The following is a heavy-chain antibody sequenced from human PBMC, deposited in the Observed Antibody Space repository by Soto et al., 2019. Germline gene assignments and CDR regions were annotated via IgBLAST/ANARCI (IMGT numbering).Heavy chain of an antibody. J-gene: IGHJ6*02. CDR2: ISSSSSYI. CDR3: ASQRGQLVLYYYYGMDV. CDR1: GFTFSSYS. V-gene: IGHV3-21*01. D-gene: IGHD6-13*01. Sequence: GGSLRLSCAASGFTFSSYSMNWVRQAPGKGLEWVSSISSSSSYIYYADSVKGRFTISRDNAKNSLYLQMNSLRAEDTAVYYCASQRGQLVLYYYYGMDVWGQGTTVTVSS.